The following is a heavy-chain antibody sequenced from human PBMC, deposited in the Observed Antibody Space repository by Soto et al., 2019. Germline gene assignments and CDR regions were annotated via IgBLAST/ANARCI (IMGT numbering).Heavy chain of an antibody. Sequence: EVQLLESGGGLVQPGGSLRLSCEASGFTFSSYAMSWVRQAPGKGLEWVSAISGSGGSTYYADSVKGRFTISRDNSKNTLYLQMNSLRAEDTAVYYCAKDRYCSGGSCYSEWAFDIWGQGTMVTVSS. CDR2: ISGSGGST. V-gene: IGHV3-23*01. D-gene: IGHD2-15*01. J-gene: IGHJ3*02. CDR3: AKDRYCSGGSCYSEWAFDI. CDR1: GFTFSSYA.